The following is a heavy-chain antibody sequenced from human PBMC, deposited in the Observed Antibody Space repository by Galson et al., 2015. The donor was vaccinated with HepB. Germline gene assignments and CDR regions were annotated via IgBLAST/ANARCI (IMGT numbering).Heavy chain of an antibody. CDR3: AIYHCSSTSCYESLPIDY. J-gene: IGHJ4*02. CDR1: GGTFSSYA. D-gene: IGHD2-2*01. CDR2: IIPILGIA. V-gene: IGHV1-69*10. Sequence: SVKVSCKASGGTFSSYAISWVRQAPGQGLEWMGGIIPILGIANYAQKFQGRVTITADKSTSTAYMELSSLRSEDTAVYYCAIYHCSSTSCYESLPIDYWGQGTLVTVSS.